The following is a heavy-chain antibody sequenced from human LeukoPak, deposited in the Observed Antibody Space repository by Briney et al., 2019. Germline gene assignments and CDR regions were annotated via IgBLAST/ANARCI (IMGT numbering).Heavy chain of an antibody. D-gene: IGHD3-10*01. V-gene: IGHV1-24*01. Sequence: ASVKASCKVSGYILTELSMHWVRQAPGKGLEWMGGFDPEDGETIYAQKFQGRVTMTEDTSTDTAYMELSSLRSEDTAVYYCARDRPYYYGSSTLRLDYWGQGTLVTVSS. CDR2: FDPEDGET. CDR1: GYILTELS. CDR3: ARDRPYYYGSSTLRLDY. J-gene: IGHJ4*02.